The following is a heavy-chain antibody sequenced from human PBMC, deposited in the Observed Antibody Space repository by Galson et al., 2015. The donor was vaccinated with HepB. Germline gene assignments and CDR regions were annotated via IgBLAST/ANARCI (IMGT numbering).Heavy chain of an antibody. CDR3: ARVLCSYCGIKEGDAFDI. CDR1: GGSISSYY. D-gene: IGHD1-26*01. J-gene: IGHJ3*02. Sequence: TLSLTCTVSGGSISSYYWSWIRQPPGKGLEWIGYIYYSGSTNYNPSLKSRVTIPVDTSKNQFSLKLSSVTAADTAVYYCARVLCSYCGIKEGDAFDIWGQGTMVAVSS. CDR2: IYYSGST. V-gene: IGHV4-59*01.